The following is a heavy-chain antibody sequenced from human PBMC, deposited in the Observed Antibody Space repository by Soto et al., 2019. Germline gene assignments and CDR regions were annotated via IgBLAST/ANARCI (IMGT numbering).Heavy chain of an antibody. V-gene: IGHV3-30*18. D-gene: IGHD1-26*01. Sequence: QVQLVESGGGVVQPGRSLRLSCAASGFTFSSYGMHWVRQAPGKGLEWVAVISYDGSNKYYADSVKGRFTISRDNSKNPLYLQMNSLRAEDTAVYYCAKDGEVGATRSFDYWGQGTLVTVSS. CDR2: ISYDGSNK. CDR1: GFTFSSYG. J-gene: IGHJ4*02. CDR3: AKDGEVGATRSFDY.